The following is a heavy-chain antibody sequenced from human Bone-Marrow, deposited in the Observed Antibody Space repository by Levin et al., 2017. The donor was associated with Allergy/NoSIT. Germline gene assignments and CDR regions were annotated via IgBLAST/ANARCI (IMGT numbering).Heavy chain of an antibody. Sequence: PSETLSLTCSISGSLISNFYWNWIRQPAGKGLEWIGRIHASGTTNYNPSLKSRVMMSVDTSQNQFSLRLHSLTAADTATYFCARAAAGVSWYFDNWGQGTLVTVSS. CDR3: ARAAAGVSWYFDN. CDR2: IHASGTT. CDR1: GSLISNFY. V-gene: IGHV4-4*07. J-gene: IGHJ4*02. D-gene: IGHD2-8*01.